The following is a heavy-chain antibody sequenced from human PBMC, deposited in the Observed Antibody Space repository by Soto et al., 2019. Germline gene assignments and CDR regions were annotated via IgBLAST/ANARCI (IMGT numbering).Heavy chain of an antibody. D-gene: IGHD3-10*01. V-gene: IGHV4-30-2*05. CDR2: TYHSGNP. CDR3: ASRKSSPYFDY. CDR1: GDTISTGGYT. Sequence: PSETLSLTCDVSGDTISTGGYTWAWIRQPPGKALEWIGHTYHSGNPYYNPSLKSRVTISVDTSKKQFPLKLSSVTAADTAVYYCASRKSSPYFDYWGQGTLVTVSS. J-gene: IGHJ4*02.